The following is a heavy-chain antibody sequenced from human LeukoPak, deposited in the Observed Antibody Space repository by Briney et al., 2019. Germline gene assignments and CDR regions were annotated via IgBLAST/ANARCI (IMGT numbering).Heavy chain of an antibody. CDR3: ARGPQWLVPNY. J-gene: IGHJ4*02. Sequence: SETLSLTCTVSGGSISSGSYYWSWIRQPAGKGLEWIGRIYTSGSTNYNPSLKSRVTISLDTSKNQFSLKLSSVTAADTAVYYCARGPQWLVPNYWGQGTLVTVSS. D-gene: IGHD6-19*01. V-gene: IGHV4-61*02. CDR2: IYTSGST. CDR1: GGSISSGSYY.